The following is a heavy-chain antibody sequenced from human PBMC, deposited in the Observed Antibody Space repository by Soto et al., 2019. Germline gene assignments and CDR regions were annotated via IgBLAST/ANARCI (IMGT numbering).Heavy chain of an antibody. CDR2: ISSSSNYM. Sequence: PGGSLRLSCAASGFTFSSYSMNWVRQAPGRGLEWVSSISSSSNYMYYADSVRGRFTISRDNAKNSLYLQMNGLRAEDTAVYYCARATGYYHTSGSDSWGQGTLVTVSS. J-gene: IGHJ4*02. V-gene: IGHV3-21*01. D-gene: IGHD3-22*01. CDR3: ARATGYYHTSGSDS. CDR1: GFTFSSYS.